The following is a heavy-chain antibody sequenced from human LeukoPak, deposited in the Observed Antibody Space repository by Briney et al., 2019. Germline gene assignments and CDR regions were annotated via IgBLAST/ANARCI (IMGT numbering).Heavy chain of an antibody. V-gene: IGHV4-59*01. Sequence: PSETLSLTCTVSGGSISSYDLSWVRQPPGKGLEWIGYIYYSGSTNYNPSLKSRVTISVDTSKNQFSLKLSSVTAADTAVYYCARSGIAAAGTFYFDYWGQGTLVTVSS. CDR3: ARSGIAAAGTFYFDY. CDR2: IYYSGST. CDR1: GGSISSYD. J-gene: IGHJ4*02. D-gene: IGHD6-13*01.